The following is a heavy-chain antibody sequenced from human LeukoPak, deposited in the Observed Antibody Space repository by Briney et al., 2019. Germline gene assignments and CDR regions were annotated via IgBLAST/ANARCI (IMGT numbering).Heavy chain of an antibody. D-gene: IGHD2-2*01. CDR2: ISGSGGNT. Sequence: GGSLRLSCAASGFTFSSYAMSWVRQAPGKGLEWVSGISGSGGNTHYADSVKGRFTISRDNAKNSLYLQMNSLRAEDTAVYYCARGPGFDCSRTNCSSHPWGQGTLVTVSS. J-gene: IGHJ5*02. CDR3: ARGPGFDCSRTNCSSHP. V-gene: IGHV3-23*01. CDR1: GFTFSSYA.